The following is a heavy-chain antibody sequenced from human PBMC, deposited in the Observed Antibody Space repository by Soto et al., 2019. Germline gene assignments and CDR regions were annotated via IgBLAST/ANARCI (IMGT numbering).Heavy chain of an antibody. CDR1: GGSISSYY. CDR3: ARDGLGSITNAFDH. V-gene: IGHV4-4*07. CDR2: IYTSGST. Sequence: SETLSLTCTVSGGSISSYYWSWIRQPAGKGLEWIGRIYTSGSTNYNPSLKSRVTMSVDTSKNQFSLKLSSVTAADTAVYYCARDGLGSITNAFDHWGQGTLVTVSS. J-gene: IGHJ4*02. D-gene: IGHD1-20*01.